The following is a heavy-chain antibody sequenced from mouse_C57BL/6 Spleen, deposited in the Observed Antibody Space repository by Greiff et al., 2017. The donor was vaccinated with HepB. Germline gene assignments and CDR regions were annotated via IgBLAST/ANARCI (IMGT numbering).Heavy chain of an antibody. CDR1: GYSITSGYY. J-gene: IGHJ2*01. CDR3: ASGTYYDYDEGGFDY. Sequence: EVKLEESGPGLVKPSQSLSLTCSVTGYSITSGYYWNWIRQFPGNKLEWMGYISYDGSNNYNPSLKNRISITRDTSKNQFFLKLNSVTTEDTATYYCASGTYYDYDEGGFDYWGQGTTLTVSS. CDR2: ISYDGSN. V-gene: IGHV3-6*01. D-gene: IGHD2-4*01.